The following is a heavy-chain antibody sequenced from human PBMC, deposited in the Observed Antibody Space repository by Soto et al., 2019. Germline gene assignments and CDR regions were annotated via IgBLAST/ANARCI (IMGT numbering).Heavy chain of an antibody. CDR1: GGSISSGDYY. D-gene: IGHD4-17*01. CDR2: IYYSGST. J-gene: IGHJ6*02. Sequence: SETLSLTCTVSGGSISSGDYYWSWIRQPPGKGLEWIGYIYYSGSTYYNPSLKSRVTISVDTSKNQFSLKLSSVTAADTAVYYCARGPDYGDYYDRYYYYGMDVWGQGTTVTVSS. CDR3: ARGPDYGDYYDRYYYYGMDV. V-gene: IGHV4-30-4*01.